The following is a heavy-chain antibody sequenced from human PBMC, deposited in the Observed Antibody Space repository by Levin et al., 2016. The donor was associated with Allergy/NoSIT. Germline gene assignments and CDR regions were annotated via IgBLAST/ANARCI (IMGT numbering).Heavy chain of an antibody. Sequence: GGSLRLSCVASRFTFSTYTMHWARQAPGKGLEWVAVISNDGSNKYYADSVKGRFTISRDNSKNTLYLQMNSLRAEDTAVYYCARVQTGSSRHFDYWGQGTLVTVSS. CDR2: ISNDGSNK. CDR3: ARVQTGSSRHFDY. CDR1: RFTFSTYT. J-gene: IGHJ4*02. D-gene: IGHD6-13*01. V-gene: IGHV3-30*04.